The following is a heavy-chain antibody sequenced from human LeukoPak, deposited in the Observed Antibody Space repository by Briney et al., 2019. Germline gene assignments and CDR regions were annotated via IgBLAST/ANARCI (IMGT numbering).Heavy chain of an antibody. V-gene: IGHV3-7*04. CDR3: ARGDTQSKYRQFDS. J-gene: IGHJ4*02. CDR1: GFSLFPFW. Sequence: GGSLRLSCVASGFSLFPFWMSWVRQAPGKGLEWVANIKQDGSAKYYVDSVEGRFTISRDNAKNSLYLQMNSLRAEDTGVYYCARGDTQSKYRQFDSWGQGSLVVVSS. D-gene: IGHD3-16*02. CDR2: IKQDGSAK.